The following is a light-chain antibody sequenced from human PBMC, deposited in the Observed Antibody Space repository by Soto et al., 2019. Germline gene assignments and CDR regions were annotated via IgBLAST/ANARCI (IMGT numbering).Light chain of an antibody. CDR1: SSNIGAGYD. Sequence: QAVVTQPPSVSGAPGQRVTISCTGSSSNIGAGYDVHWYQQLPGTAPKLLISGNSNRPSGVPDRFSGSKSGTSASLAITGLQAEDEADYYCQSYDSSLSGRVFGTGNKLTVL. V-gene: IGLV1-40*01. J-gene: IGLJ1*01. CDR2: GNS. CDR3: QSYDSSLSGRV.